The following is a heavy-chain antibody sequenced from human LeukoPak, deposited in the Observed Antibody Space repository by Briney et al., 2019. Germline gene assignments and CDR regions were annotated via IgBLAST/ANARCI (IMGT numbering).Heavy chain of an antibody. CDR3: ARVGTPNWFDP. D-gene: IGHD6-13*01. J-gene: IGHJ5*02. CDR2: TYYSGSA. Sequence: SETLSLTCTVSGGSISSYYWSWIRQPPGKGLEWVGYTYYSGSANYNPSLKSRVTISVDTSKNQFSLELSSVTAADTAVYYCARVGTPNWFDPWGQGTLVTVSS. CDR1: GGSISSYY. V-gene: IGHV4-59*01.